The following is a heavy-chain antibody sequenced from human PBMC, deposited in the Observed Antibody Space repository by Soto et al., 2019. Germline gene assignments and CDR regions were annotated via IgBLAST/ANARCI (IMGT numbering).Heavy chain of an antibody. V-gene: IGHV1-2*02. Sequence: ASVKVSCKASGYTFTGYYIHWVRQAPGQGLEWMGWINPNSGGTNYAQKFQGRVTMTRDTSISTAYMELSRLRSDDTAVYYCASLPVLWETYGMDVWGQGTTVTVSS. J-gene: IGHJ6*02. CDR3: ASLPVLWETYGMDV. D-gene: IGHD3-16*01. CDR2: INPNSGGT. CDR1: GYTFTGYY.